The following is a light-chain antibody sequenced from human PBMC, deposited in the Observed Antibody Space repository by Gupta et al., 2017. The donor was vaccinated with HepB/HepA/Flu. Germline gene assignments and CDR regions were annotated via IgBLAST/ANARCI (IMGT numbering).Light chain of an antibody. CDR3: QQYGSSPIT. J-gene: IGKJ5*01. CDR1: QSVSSSY. CDR2: GAS. Sequence: EILLTQSPGTLSLSPGERATLSCRASQSVSSSYLAWYQQKPGQAPRLLISGASSRATGLPDRFSGSGSGTDFILTISRLEPEDFALYYCQQYGSSPITFGHGTRLDIK. V-gene: IGKV3-20*01.